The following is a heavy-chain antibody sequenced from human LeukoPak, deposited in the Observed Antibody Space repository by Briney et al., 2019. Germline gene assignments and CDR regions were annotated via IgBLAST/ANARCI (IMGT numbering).Heavy chain of an antibody. Sequence: SETLSLTCAVSGGSISSSNWWSWVRQPPGKGLEWIGEIYHSGSTYYNPSLKSRVTISVDTSKNQFSLKLSSVTAADTAVYYCAREPLRFLEWLSPYYFDYWGQGTLVTVSS. J-gene: IGHJ4*02. CDR1: GGSISSSNW. CDR3: AREPLRFLEWLSPYYFDY. V-gene: IGHV4-4*02. D-gene: IGHD3-3*01. CDR2: IYHSGST.